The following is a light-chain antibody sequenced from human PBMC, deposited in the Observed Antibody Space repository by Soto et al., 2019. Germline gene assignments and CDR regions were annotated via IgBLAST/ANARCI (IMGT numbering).Light chain of an antibody. Sequence: DIQMTQSPSSLSATEGDRVTITCRASQSISSYLNWYQQKPGKAPKLLIYAASSLQSGVPSRFSGSGSGTDFTLTISSLQPEDFATYYCQQSYSTPRTFGQGTKV. CDR1: QSISSY. CDR3: QQSYSTPRT. V-gene: IGKV1-39*01. J-gene: IGKJ1*01. CDR2: AAS.